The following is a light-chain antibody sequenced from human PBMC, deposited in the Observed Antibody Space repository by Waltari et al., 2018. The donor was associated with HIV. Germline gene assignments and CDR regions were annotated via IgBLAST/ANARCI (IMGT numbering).Light chain of an antibody. CDR1: RSNIGNTD. CDR2: RNN. Sequence: QSVLTQPPSASVTPGQRDTLHCSGKRSNIGNTDAYWFQPHPEEPHKLLIYRNNQRPSGVPDRCTGSKSGTSVSRAISGLRSEDEADYYCDAWDDSLSGRVFGGGTKLTVL. CDR3: DAWDDSLSGRV. V-gene: IGLV1-47*01. J-gene: IGLJ3*02.